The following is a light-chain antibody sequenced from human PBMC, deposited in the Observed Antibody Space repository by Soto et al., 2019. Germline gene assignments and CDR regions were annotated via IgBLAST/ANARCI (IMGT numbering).Light chain of an antibody. CDR1: QSVKNNY. Sequence: DIVLTQSPGTLSLSPGERATLSCRASQSVKNNYLAWYQQKPGQAPRLLIRGASSRAAGLPDRFSGSGSGTAFTLTISRLEPEDFAVYYCQQYGSSPGTFGQATKLEIK. J-gene: IGKJ2*01. V-gene: IGKV3-20*01. CDR2: GAS. CDR3: QQYGSSPGT.